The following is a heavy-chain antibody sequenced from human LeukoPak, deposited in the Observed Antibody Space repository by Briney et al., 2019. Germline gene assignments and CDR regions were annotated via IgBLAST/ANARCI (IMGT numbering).Heavy chain of an antibody. J-gene: IGHJ4*02. CDR1: GYTFTVYY. V-gene: IGHV1-2*02. D-gene: IGHD5-18*01. CDR3: ARAKVIVTDY. Sequence: ASVTVSSTASGYTFTVYYMHWMRQAPGQGPEWMGWINPNSGGTSYAQKFQGRVTMTRETSISTAYMELSRLRSNDTAVYYCARAKVIVTDYWGQGTLVTV. CDR2: INPNSGGT.